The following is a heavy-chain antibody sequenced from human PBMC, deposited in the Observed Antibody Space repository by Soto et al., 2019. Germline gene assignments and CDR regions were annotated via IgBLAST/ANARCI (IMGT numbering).Heavy chain of an antibody. CDR1: GVSISSGNW. CDR2: IFHDGTA. J-gene: IGHJ4*02. Sequence: SETLSLTCAVSGVSISSGNWWTGVRQSPQRGLEYIGEIFHDGTANYYPSFERRVAISVDTSKNQFSLKLTSVTAADTAIYFCARLVYDTRLNYTYFDFWGQGTLVT. CDR3: ARLVYDTRLNYTYFDF. V-gene: IGHV4-4*02. D-gene: IGHD3-3*01.